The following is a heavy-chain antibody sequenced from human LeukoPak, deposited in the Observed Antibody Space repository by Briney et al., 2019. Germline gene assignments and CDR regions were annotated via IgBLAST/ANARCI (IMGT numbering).Heavy chain of an antibody. CDR2: ISSSSSYT. V-gene: IGHV3-11*05. CDR1: GFTFSDYY. D-gene: IGHD5-18*01. J-gene: IGHJ4*02. Sequence: GGSLRLSCAASGFTFSDYYMSWIRQAPGKGLEWVSYISSSSSYTNYADSVKGRFTISRDNAKDSLYLQMNSLRAEDTAVYYCAREGYSYGHHYWGQGTLVTVSS. CDR3: AREGYSYGHHY.